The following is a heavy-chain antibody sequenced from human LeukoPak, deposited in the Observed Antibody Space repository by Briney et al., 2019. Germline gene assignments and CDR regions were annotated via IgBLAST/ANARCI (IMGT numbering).Heavy chain of an antibody. D-gene: IGHD4-17*01. CDR1: GGSISSGDYY. J-gene: IGHJ3*02. Sequence: SETLSLTCTVSGGSISSGDYYWSWIRQPPGKGLEWIGYIYYSGSTYYNPSLKSRVTISVDTSKNQFSLKLSSVTAADTAVYYCARDYGDYVFAFDIWGQGTMVTVSS. V-gene: IGHV4-30-4*02. CDR2: IYYSGST. CDR3: ARDYGDYVFAFDI.